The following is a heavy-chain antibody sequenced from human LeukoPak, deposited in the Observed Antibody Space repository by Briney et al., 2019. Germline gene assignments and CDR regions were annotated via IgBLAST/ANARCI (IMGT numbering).Heavy chain of an antibody. CDR2: INSDGSNT. J-gene: IGHJ6*02. D-gene: IGHD3-10*01. CDR3: VRGIQSWFNGMDV. CDR1: GFTLGSYW. Sequence: PGGSLRLSCAASGFTLGSYWMHWVRQVPGKGLVWVSRINSDGSNTRYADSVKGRFTVSRDNAKNTLFLQMNSLRTEDTAVYYCVRGIQSWFNGMDVWGQGTTVTVSS. V-gene: IGHV3-74*01.